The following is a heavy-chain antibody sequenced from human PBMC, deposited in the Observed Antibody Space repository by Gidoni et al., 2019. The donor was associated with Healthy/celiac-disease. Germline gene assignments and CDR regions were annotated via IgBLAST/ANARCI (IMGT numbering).Heavy chain of an antibody. Sequence: EVQLVESGGGLVQPGGSLRLSCAASGFTFSSYWMSCVRQAPGKGLEWVANIKQGGSEKYYVDSVKGRFTISRDNAKNSLYLQMNSLRAEDTAVYYCAREGLLLWFGEMALWGQGTLVTVSS. J-gene: IGHJ4*02. CDR2: IKQGGSEK. V-gene: IGHV3-7*03. CDR3: AREGLLLWFGEMAL. D-gene: IGHD3-10*01. CDR1: GFTFSSYW.